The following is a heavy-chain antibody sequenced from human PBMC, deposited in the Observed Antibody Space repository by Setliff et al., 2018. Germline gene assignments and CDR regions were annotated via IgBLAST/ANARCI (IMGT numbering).Heavy chain of an antibody. CDR3: AIVRSSLVVAGSADY. Sequence: PGGSLRLSCAASGFIFSDYYMTWIRQAPGKGLEWVSYITSSGTTTFNADSVKGRFSISRDNAKNSLFLQMNSLRAEDTAVYYCAIVRSSLVVAGSADYWGQGTLVTVSS. CDR2: ITSSGTTT. J-gene: IGHJ4*02. V-gene: IGHV3-11*04. D-gene: IGHD6-19*01. CDR1: GFIFSDYY.